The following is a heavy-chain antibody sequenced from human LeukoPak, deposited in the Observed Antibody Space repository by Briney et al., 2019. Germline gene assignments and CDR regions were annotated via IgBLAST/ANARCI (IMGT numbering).Heavy chain of an antibody. Sequence: ASVKVSCKASGYSFTGYYMHWVRQAPGQGLEWMGWINPNSGGTNYAQKFQGRVTVTRDTSISTAYMELSSLRSDDTAVYYCTRGETGRDSSGYFGYWGQGTLVTVSS. CDR3: TRGETGRDSSGYFGY. CDR1: GYSFTGYY. CDR2: INPNSGGT. J-gene: IGHJ4*02. V-gene: IGHV1-2*02. D-gene: IGHD3-22*01.